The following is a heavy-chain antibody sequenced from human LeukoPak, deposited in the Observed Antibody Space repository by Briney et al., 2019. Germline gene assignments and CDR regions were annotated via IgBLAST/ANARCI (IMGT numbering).Heavy chain of an antibody. Sequence: ASVKVSCKASGYSFTSYYMHWVRQAPGQGLEWMGIINPSGGSTRYAQKFQGRVTMTRDTSTSTVYMELSSLRSEDTAVYYCARGGFIVGATPHDTFDIWGQGTMVTVSS. CDR2: INPSGGST. V-gene: IGHV1-46*01. CDR3: ARGGFIVGATPHDTFDI. J-gene: IGHJ3*02. D-gene: IGHD1-26*01. CDR1: GYSFTSYY.